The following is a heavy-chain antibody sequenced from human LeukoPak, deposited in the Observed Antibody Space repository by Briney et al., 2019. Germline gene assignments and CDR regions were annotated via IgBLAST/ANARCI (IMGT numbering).Heavy chain of an antibody. CDR2: ISGSGDST. Sequence: GGSLRLSCAASGFTFSSYAMSCVRQTPGKGLEWVSAISGSGDSTYYADSVKGRFTISRDNSKNTLYLQMNSLRAEDTAVYYCAKDMSSGWGRLDYWGQGTLVTVSS. V-gene: IGHV3-23*01. CDR1: GFTFSSYA. D-gene: IGHD6-19*01. CDR3: AKDMSSGWGRLDY. J-gene: IGHJ4*02.